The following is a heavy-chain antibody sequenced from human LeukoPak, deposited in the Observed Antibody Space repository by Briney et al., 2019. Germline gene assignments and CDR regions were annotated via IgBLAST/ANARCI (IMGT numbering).Heavy chain of an antibody. J-gene: IGHJ4*02. V-gene: IGHV3-48*03. Sequence: GGSLRLSCAASGFTFSSYEMNWVRQAPGKGLEWVSYISSSGSTIYYADSVKGRFTISRDNAKNSLYLQMNSLRAEDTAVYYCARVWSPPYTSSWPDYFDYWGQGTLVTVSS. CDR3: ARVWSPPYTSSWPDYFDY. CDR2: ISSSGSTI. CDR1: GFTFSSYE. D-gene: IGHD6-13*01.